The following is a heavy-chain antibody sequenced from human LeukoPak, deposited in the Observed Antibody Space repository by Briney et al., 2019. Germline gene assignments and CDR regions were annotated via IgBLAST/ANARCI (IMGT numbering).Heavy chain of an antibody. V-gene: IGHV3-48*04. D-gene: IGHD6-19*01. J-gene: IGHJ5*02. CDR1: EFAFSSYS. CDR3: ASQWQWDWFDP. Sequence: GGTLRLSCVASEFAFSSYSMNWVRQAPGKGLEWVSYISSTSSTIDYADSVKGRFTISRDNAKNSLFLQMNSLRVDDTAVYYCASQWQWDWFDPWGQGTLVTVSS. CDR2: ISSTSSTI.